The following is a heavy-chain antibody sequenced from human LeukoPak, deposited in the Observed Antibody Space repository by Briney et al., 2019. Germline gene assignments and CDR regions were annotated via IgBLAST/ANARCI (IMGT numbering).Heavy chain of an antibody. Sequence: KSSETLSLTCTVSGGSISSYYWSWIRQPAGKGLEWIGRIYTSGSTNCNPSLKSRVTMSVDTSKNQFSLKLSSVTAADTAVYYCAREPRVVAAAGLFDYWGQGTLVTVSS. CDR3: AREPRVVAAAGLFDY. V-gene: IGHV4-4*07. D-gene: IGHD6-13*01. CDR2: IYTSGST. CDR1: GGSISSYY. J-gene: IGHJ4*02.